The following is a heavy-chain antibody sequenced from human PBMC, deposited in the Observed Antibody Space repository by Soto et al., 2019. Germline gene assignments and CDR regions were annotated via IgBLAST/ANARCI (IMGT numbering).Heavy chain of an antibody. Sequence: QVQLVQSGAEVKKPGASVKVSCRASGYPFTNYAIHWMRQAPGQGLGWMAWINAGNCDSMYSQRFQVRVIVTKDTSARTAYMELSSLRSEDTAVYYCARRVKGSGDSAFEPWGQGTLVTVSS. D-gene: IGHD2-21*02. V-gene: IGHV1-3*01. CDR3: ARRVKGSGDSAFEP. CDR2: INAGNCDS. J-gene: IGHJ5*02. CDR1: GYPFTNYA.